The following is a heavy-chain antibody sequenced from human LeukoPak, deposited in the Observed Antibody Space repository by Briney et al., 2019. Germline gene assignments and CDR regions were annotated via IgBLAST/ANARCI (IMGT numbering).Heavy chain of an antibody. J-gene: IGHJ3*02. CDR2: INPSGGST. CDR1: GYIFTSSY. Sequence: ASVKVSCKASGYIFTSSYIHWVRQAPGQGLEWMGMINPSGGSTGYAQKFQGRVTMTRDMSTSTVYMELSSLRSEDMALYYCAKDIGGWGTHDAFDIWGQGTMVTVSS. V-gene: IGHV1-46*01. CDR3: AKDIGGWGTHDAFDI. D-gene: IGHD3-16*01.